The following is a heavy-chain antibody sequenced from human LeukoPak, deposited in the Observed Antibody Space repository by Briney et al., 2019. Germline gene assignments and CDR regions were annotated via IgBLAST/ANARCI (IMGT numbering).Heavy chain of an antibody. D-gene: IGHD5-18*01. Sequence: GGSLRLSCAASGFTFSSYAMNWVRQAPGKGLEWVSSIGGGSSDSTFYADSVKGRFTIFRDNSKNTLYLQMNSLRAEDTAVYYCAKGGAARFDYWGQGTLATVSS. CDR3: AKGGAARFDY. CDR2: IGGGSSDST. CDR1: GFTFSSYA. V-gene: IGHV3-23*01. J-gene: IGHJ4*02.